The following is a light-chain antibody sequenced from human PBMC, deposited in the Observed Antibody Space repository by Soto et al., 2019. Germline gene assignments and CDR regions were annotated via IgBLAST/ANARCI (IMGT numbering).Light chain of an antibody. CDR2: VNTDGSH. CDR3: QTWGTGTHVV. V-gene: IGLV4-69*01. J-gene: IGLJ2*01. CDR1: SGHSNFP. Sequence: QPVLTQSPSASASLGASVKLTCTLSSGHSNFPIAWHQQQPDRGPRYLMKVNTDGSHDKGDGIPDRFSGSTSGAERYLTISSLQSEDEADYYCQTWGTGTHVVFGGGTKLTVL.